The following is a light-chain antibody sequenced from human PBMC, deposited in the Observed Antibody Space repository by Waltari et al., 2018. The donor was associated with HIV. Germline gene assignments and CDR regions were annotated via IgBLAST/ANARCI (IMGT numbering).Light chain of an antibody. Sequence: QSVLTQPPSASGTPGQRVTISCSGSSSNIGSNTVNWYQQLPGTAPKLLIYSNNQRPSGVPDRFSGSKSGTSASLAISGLQSEYEADYYCAAWDDSLNGPVFGEGTKLTVL. J-gene: IGLJ3*02. CDR2: SNN. CDR3: AAWDDSLNGPV. CDR1: SSNIGSNT. V-gene: IGLV1-44*01.